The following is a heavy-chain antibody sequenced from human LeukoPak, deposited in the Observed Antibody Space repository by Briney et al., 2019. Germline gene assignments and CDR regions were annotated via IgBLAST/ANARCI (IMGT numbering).Heavy chain of an antibody. J-gene: IGHJ6*03. Sequence: QPGGSLRLSCAASGFTFSSYAMSWVRQAPGKGLEWVSSVSNNGGSTFYADSVKGRFTISRDNYKNTLYLQMNSLRAEDTAVYYCAKGGYSRIYYYYMDVWGKGTTVTVSS. CDR2: VSNNGGST. V-gene: IGHV3-23*01. D-gene: IGHD2-15*01. CDR3: AKGGYSRIYYYYMDV. CDR1: GFTFSSYA.